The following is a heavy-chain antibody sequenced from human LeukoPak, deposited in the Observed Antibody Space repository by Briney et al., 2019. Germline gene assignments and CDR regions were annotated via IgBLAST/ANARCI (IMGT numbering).Heavy chain of an antibody. J-gene: IGHJ5*02. D-gene: IGHD5-24*01. Sequence: PGGYLRLSCAASGFTFSNAWMSWVRQAPGKGLEWVGRIKSKIDGGRSIYAAPVKGRFTISRDDSKNSLYLQMNSLKTEDTAVYYCTTDDGYNMYNWFDLWGQGTLVTVSS. CDR1: GFTFSNAW. CDR3: TTDDGYNMYNWFDL. CDR2: IKSKIDGGRS. V-gene: IGHV3-15*01.